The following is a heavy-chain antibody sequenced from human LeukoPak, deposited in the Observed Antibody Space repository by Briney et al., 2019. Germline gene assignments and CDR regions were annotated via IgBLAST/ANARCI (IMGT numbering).Heavy chain of an antibody. J-gene: IGHJ3*02. CDR3: AKTVILRYFDWWDDAFDI. CDR1: GFTFSGYS. CDR2: ISSSSSYI. V-gene: IGHV3-21*01. D-gene: IGHD3-9*01. Sequence: GGSLRLSCEASGFTFSGYSMNWVRQAPGKGLEWVSSISSSSSYIYYADSVKGRFTVSRDNAKNSLYLQMNSLRAEDTAVYYCAKTVILRYFDWWDDAFDIWGQGTMVTVSS.